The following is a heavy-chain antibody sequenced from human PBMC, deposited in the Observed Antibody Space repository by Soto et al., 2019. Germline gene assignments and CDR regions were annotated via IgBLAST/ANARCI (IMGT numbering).Heavy chain of an antibody. Sequence: VQLVESGGGVVQPGRSLRLSCAASGFTFSTSIVHWVRQAPGKGLEWVAVMSYDGRNIHYADSVKGRFTISRDNSKNTVYLHMSSLRGEDTAVYFCARDHLPAGFDAWGQGTLVTVSS. J-gene: IGHJ5*02. CDR2: MSYDGRNI. CDR3: ARDHLPAGFDA. CDR1: GFTFSTSI. V-gene: IGHV3-30*04.